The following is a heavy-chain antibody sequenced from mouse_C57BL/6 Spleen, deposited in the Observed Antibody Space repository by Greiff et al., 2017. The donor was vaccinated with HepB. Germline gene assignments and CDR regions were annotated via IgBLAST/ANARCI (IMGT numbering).Heavy chain of an antibody. CDR3: AVITTVVDY. D-gene: IGHD1-1*01. CDR2: IYPGDGDT. J-gene: IGHJ2*01. V-gene: IGHV1-82*01. Sequence: LQESGPELVKPGASVKISCKASGYAFSSSWMNWVKQRPGKGLEWIGRIYPGDGDTNYNGKFKGKATLTADKSSSTAYMQLSSLTSEDSAVYFCAVITTVVDYWGQGTTLTVSS. CDR1: GYAFSSSW.